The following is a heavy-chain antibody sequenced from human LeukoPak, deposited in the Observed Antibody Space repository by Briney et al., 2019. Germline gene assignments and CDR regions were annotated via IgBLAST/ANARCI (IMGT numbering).Heavy chain of an antibody. CDR2: ISRDAAFT. CDR3: AKSHPLISEAGIFEQ. Sequence: PGGSLRVSCAASGFTFSNYAMSWVRQAPGKGLEWVSGISRDAAFTYYADSVKGRFTISRDNSKNTLQLQMNTLRAGDTAVYYCAKSHPLISEAGIFEQWGQGTLVTVSS. D-gene: IGHD6-13*01. CDR1: GFTFSNYA. J-gene: IGHJ4*02. V-gene: IGHV3-23*01.